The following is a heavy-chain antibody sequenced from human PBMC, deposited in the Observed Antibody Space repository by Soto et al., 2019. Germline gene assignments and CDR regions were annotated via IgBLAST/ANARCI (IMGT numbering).Heavy chain of an antibody. CDR3: ARGHSIFYGMDF. D-gene: IGHD2-21*01. CDR1: GFTFSDYY. Sequence: PGGSLRLSCAASGFTFSDYYMNWIRQAPGKGLEWVSYISSSGTTIYYADSVKGRFTISRDNAKNSLFLQMNSLRAEDTALYYCARGHSIFYGMDFWGQGTTVTVSS. CDR2: ISSSGTTI. V-gene: IGHV3-11*01. J-gene: IGHJ6*02.